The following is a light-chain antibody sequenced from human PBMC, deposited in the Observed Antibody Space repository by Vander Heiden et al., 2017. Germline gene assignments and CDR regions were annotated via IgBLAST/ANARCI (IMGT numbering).Light chain of an antibody. CDR3: QQCRISSLNN. Sequence: DIQMTQSPSTLSASVGDRVTITCRASQSISSWLAWYQQKPGKAPNLLIYDASILKSGVPSRFSGSGSGTEFILTISSLQPDDFAAYYCQQCRISSLNNFGPGTKLEIK. CDR2: DAS. V-gene: IGKV1-5*01. CDR1: QSISSW. J-gene: IGKJ2*01.